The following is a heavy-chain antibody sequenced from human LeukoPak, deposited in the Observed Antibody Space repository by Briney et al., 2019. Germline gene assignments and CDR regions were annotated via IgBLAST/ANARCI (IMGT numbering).Heavy chain of an antibody. D-gene: IGHD4-17*01. Sequence: GGSLRLSCTASGFTFSSYSMNWVRQAPGKGLEWVSYISSSSSTIYYADSVKGRFTISRDNSKNTLYLQMNSLRAEDTALYYCARDSRSTVTNYYYYYYMDVWGKGTTVTVSS. CDR1: GFTFSSYS. CDR3: ARDSRSTVTNYYYYYYMDV. V-gene: IGHV3-48*01. J-gene: IGHJ6*03. CDR2: ISSSSSTI.